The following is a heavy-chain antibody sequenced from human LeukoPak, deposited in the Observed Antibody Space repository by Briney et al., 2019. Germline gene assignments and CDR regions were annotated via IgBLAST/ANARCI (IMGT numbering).Heavy chain of an antibody. J-gene: IGHJ4*02. CDR2: IYYSGST. CDR3: ARTVDYYDSSGYYPGFDY. CDR1: GGSISSYY. Sequence: PETLSLTCTVSGGSISSYYWSWIRQPPGKGLEWIGYIYYSGSTNYNPSLKSRVTISVDTSKNQFSLKLSSVTAADTAVYYCARTVDYYDSSGYYPGFDYWGQGTLVTVSS. D-gene: IGHD3-22*01. V-gene: IGHV4-59*01.